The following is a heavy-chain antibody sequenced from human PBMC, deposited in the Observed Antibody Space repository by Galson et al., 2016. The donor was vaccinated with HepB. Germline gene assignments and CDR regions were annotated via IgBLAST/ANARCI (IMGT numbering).Heavy chain of an antibody. D-gene: IGHD4-23*01. CDR1: RVTFSSYW. CDR2: ISGDASRA. CDR3: VSPLHNDGNSGMSFDI. J-gene: IGHJ3*02. V-gene: IGHV3-74*01. Sequence: SLRLSCADSRVTFSSYWMHWVRQVPGEGPVWVSVISGDASRARYADSVAGRFIISRDNTKNTLYLAMSSLRADDTAVYYWVSPLHNDGNSGMSFDIWGQGTMVTVSS.